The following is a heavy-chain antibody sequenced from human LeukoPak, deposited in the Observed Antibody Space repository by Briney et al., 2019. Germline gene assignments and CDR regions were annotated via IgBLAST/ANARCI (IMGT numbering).Heavy chain of an antibody. CDR3: AKMPVSYSSGWTNFDY. V-gene: IGHV3-23*01. D-gene: IGHD6-19*01. J-gene: IGHJ4*02. CDR2: ISGSGNST. CDR1: GFTFSTYA. Sequence: PGGSLRLSCAASGFTFSTYAMSWVRQAPGKGLEWVSGISGSGNSTYYADSVKGRFTISRDNSKNTLYLQMNSLRAGDTAVYFCAKMPVSYSSGWTNFDYWGQGTLVTVSS.